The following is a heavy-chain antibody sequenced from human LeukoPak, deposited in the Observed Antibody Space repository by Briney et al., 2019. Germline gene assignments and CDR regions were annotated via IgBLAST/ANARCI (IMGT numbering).Heavy chain of an antibody. V-gene: IGHV1-58*02. CDR1: GLTFTSSA. Sequence: ASVKVSCKASGLTFTSSAMQWVRQARGQRLEWIGWIVVGSGNTNYAQKFQERVTITRDMSTSTAYMELSSLRSEDTAVYYCAASRDLGGDIDYWGQGTLVTVSS. J-gene: IGHJ4*02. CDR2: IVVGSGNT. CDR3: AASRDLGGDIDY. D-gene: IGHD2-21*01.